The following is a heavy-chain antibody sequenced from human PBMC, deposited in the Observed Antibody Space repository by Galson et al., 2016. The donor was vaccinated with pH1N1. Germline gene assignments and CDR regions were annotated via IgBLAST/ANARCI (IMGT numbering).Heavy chain of an antibody. CDR1: GYTFASYA. CDR2: IHTTTGDP. D-gene: IGHD2-15*01. J-gene: IGHJ4*01. CDR3: ARESYRCSGGSCYFDS. V-gene: IGHV7-4-1*02. Sequence: SVKVSCKASGYTFASYAINWVRQVPGQGLEWMGWIHTTTGDPSYGQGFTGRFVFSLDTSVTTAYLQISSLKTEDAAVYYCARESYRCSGGSCYFDSWATEAWSPSPQ.